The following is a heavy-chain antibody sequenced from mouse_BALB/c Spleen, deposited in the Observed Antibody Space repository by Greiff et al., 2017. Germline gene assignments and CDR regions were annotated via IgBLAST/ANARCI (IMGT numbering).Heavy chain of an antibody. V-gene: IGHV14-3*02. Sequence: EVQLQQSGAELVKPGASVKLSCTASGFNIKDTYMHWVKQRPEQGLEWIGRIDPANGNTKYDPKFQGKATITADTSSNTAYLQLSSLTSEDTAVYYCARKEYYYAMDYWGQGTSVTVSS. J-gene: IGHJ4*01. CDR2: IDPANGNT. CDR1: GFNIKDTY. CDR3: ARKEYYYAMDY.